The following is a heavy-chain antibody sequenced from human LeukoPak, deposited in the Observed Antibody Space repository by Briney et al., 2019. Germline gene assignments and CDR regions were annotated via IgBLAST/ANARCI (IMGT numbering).Heavy chain of an antibody. CDR3: LLWFGELLYENFDY. CDR1: GFTFSDYY. V-gene: IGHV3-11*04. J-gene: IGHJ4*02. CDR2: ISSSGSTI. Sequence: GGSLRLSCAASGFTFSDYYMSWIRQAPGKGLEWASYISSSGSTIYYADSVKGRFTISRDNAKNSLYLQMNSLRAEDTAVYYCLLWFGELLYENFDYWGQGTLVTVSS. D-gene: IGHD3-10*01.